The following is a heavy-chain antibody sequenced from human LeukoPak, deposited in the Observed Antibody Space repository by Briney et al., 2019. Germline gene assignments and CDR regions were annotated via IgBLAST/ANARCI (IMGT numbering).Heavy chain of an antibody. CDR3: PRNRIRDDAFDI. Sequence: TSETLSLTCTVSGGSISSYYWSWIRQPPGKGLDWIGYIYYSGSTNYNPSLKSRVTISINTSNNQFSLNLSSVTSATTAVDYCPRNRIRDDAFDIWGQGTMVTVHS. D-gene: IGHD3-3*02. CDR2: IYYSGST. J-gene: IGHJ3*02. V-gene: IGHV4-59*08. CDR1: GGSISSYY.